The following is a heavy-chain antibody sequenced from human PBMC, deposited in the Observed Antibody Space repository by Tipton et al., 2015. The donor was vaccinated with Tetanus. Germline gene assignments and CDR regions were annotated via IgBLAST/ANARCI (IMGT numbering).Heavy chain of an antibody. D-gene: IGHD3-10*01. Sequence: LSLTCAVSGGSISSNNWWTWVRQPPGKGPEWIAEIYHSGSTTYNPSLQSRVTISVDKSENKFSLKLTSVTAADTAVYYCARKFDNYYYAMDVWGQGTTVTVSS. CDR3: ARKFDNYYYAMDV. CDR1: GGSISSNNW. J-gene: IGHJ6*02. CDR2: IYHSGST. V-gene: IGHV4-4*02.